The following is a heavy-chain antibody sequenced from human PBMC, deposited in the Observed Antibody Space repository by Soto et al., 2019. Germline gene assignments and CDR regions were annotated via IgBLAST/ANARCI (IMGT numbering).Heavy chain of an antibody. V-gene: IGHV3-7*04. Sequence: PGGSLRLSWAASGFTFSSYWMSWVRQAPGKGLEWVANIKQDGSEKYYVDSVKGRFTISRDNAKNSLYLQMNSLRAEDTAVYYCAREGNTVVTPLAGRYYYYGMDVWGQGTTVTVSS. CDR1: GFTFSSYW. D-gene: IGHD2-21*02. CDR2: IKQDGSEK. J-gene: IGHJ6*02. CDR3: AREGNTVVTPLAGRYYYYGMDV.